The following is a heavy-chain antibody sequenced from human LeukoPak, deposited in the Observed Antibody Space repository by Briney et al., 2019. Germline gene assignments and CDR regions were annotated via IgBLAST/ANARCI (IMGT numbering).Heavy chain of an antibody. V-gene: IGHV4-39*07. J-gene: IGHJ3*02. D-gene: IGHD3-10*01. Sequence: GSLRLSCAASGFTVSSNYMSWVRQAPGKGLEWIGSIYYSGSTYYNPSLKSRVTMSVDTSKNQFSLKLSSVTAADTAVYYCARDSANHAFDIWGQGTMVTVSS. CDR2: IYYSGST. CDR1: GFTVSSNY. CDR3: ARDSANHAFDI.